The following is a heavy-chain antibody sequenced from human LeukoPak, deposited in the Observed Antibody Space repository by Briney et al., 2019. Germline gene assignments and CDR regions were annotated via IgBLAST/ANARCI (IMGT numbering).Heavy chain of an antibody. CDR3: ATLYYYDSSGSRDY. CDR2: VIPIFGTA. Sequence: SVKVSCKASGGTFSSYAISWVRQAPGQGLEWMGGVIPIFGTANYAQKFQGRVTMTEDTSTDTAYMELGSLRSEDTAVYYCATLYYYDSSGSRDYWGQGTLVTVSS. D-gene: IGHD3-22*01. CDR1: GGTFSSYA. V-gene: IGHV1-69*06. J-gene: IGHJ4*02.